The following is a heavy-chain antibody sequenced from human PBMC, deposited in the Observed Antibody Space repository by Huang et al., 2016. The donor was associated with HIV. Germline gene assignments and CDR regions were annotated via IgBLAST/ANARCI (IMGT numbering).Heavy chain of an antibody. D-gene: IGHD2-2*01. CDR2: VYPGDSDT. V-gene: IGHV5-51*01. J-gene: IGHJ4*02. Sequence: EVQLVQSGVELKKPGESLKISCRASGYTFTHYWIGWVRQMPGKGLAWMGMVYPGDSDTRYSPSFQGQVTISADKSVNTAYLQWGGLKASDTAIYYCARFSHKRSTHESGFGYWGQGTLVTVSS. CDR3: ARFSHKRSTHESGFGY. CDR1: GYTFTHYW.